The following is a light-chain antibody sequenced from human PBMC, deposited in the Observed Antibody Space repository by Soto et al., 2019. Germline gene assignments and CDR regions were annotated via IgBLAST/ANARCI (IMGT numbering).Light chain of an antibody. CDR1: ESIGRW. CDR2: EAS. Sequence: DIQMTQSPTTLSASVGDRVTITCRASESIGRWLAWYQQEPGKAPKLLIYEASSLEGGVPSRFSGRESGTEFALTISRLQPDDFATYYCQQYSSYSWTFGQGTKVDIK. V-gene: IGKV1-5*03. J-gene: IGKJ1*01. CDR3: QQYSSYSWT.